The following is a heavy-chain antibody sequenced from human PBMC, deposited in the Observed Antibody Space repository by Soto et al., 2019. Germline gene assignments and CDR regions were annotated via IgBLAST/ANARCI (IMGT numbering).Heavy chain of an antibody. V-gene: IGHV3-23*01. J-gene: IGHJ4*02. CDR2: LSGDGTTT. CDR1: GFTFSTYG. D-gene: IGHD3-22*01. Sequence: EVRLLESGGGLVQPGGSLRLSCTASGFTFSTYGMSWVRQAPGKGLEWVSSLSGDGTTTYYIDSVKGRFTISRDNSRNTLSLQMNSLRTEDTAIYYCAKDISFDTSAYNYWGQGIQVAVSS. CDR3: AKDISFDTSAYNY.